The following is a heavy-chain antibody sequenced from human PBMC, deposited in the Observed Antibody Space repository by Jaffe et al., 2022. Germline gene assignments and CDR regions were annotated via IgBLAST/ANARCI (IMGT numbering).Heavy chain of an antibody. D-gene: IGHD3-3*01. Sequence: EVQLVESGGGLVKPGGSLRLSCAASGFTFSSYSMNWVRQAPGKGLEWVSSISSSSSYIYYADSVKGRFTISRDNAKNSLYLQMNSLRAEDTAVYYCARGDYYDFWSGYFPIDYWGQGTLVTVSS. CDR3: ARGDYYDFWSGYFPIDY. CDR2: ISSSSSYI. V-gene: IGHV3-21*01. CDR1: GFTFSSYS. J-gene: IGHJ4*02.